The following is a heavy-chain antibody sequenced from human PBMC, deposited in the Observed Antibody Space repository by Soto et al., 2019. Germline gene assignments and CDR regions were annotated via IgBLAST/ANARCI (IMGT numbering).Heavy chain of an antibody. J-gene: IGHJ5*02. CDR1: GFTFSSYA. Sequence: EVQLLESGGGLVQPGGSLRLSCAASGFTFSSYAMSWVRQAPGKGLEWVSAISGSGGSTYYADSVKGRFTISRDNSKNTLYLQMNSLRAEDTAVYYCAKDSLNYVDETTVGGWFDPWGQGTLVTVSS. D-gene: IGHD4-17*01. V-gene: IGHV3-23*01. CDR3: AKDSLNYVDETTVGGWFDP. CDR2: ISGSGGST.